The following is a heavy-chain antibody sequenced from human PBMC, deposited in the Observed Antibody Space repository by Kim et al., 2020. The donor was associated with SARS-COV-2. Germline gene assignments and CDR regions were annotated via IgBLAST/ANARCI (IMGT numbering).Heavy chain of an antibody. V-gene: IGHV3-11*01. Sequence: GGSLRLSCAASGFTFSDYYMSWIRQAPGKGLEWVSYISSSGRTIYHADSVKGRITISRDNAKNSLYLQMNSLRAEDTAVYYCASSRSWYYFDSWGQGTLVTVSS. CDR3: ASSRSWYYFDS. J-gene: IGHJ4*02. CDR2: ISSSGRTI. CDR1: GFTFSDYY. D-gene: IGHD6-13*01.